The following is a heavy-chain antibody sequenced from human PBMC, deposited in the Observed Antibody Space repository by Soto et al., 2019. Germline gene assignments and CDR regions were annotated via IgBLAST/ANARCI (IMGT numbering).Heavy chain of an antibody. Sequence: QVQLVQSGAEVKKPGASVKVSCKASGYTFTSYYMHWVRQAPGQGLEWMGIINPSGGSTSYAQKFQGRVTMTRDTSTSTVYRELSSLRSEDTAVYYCARVLCGGDCRTGYYYYGMDVWGQGTTVTVSS. V-gene: IGHV1-46*01. CDR1: GYTFTSYY. CDR2: INPSGGST. J-gene: IGHJ6*02. CDR3: ARVLCGGDCRTGYYYYGMDV. D-gene: IGHD2-21*02.